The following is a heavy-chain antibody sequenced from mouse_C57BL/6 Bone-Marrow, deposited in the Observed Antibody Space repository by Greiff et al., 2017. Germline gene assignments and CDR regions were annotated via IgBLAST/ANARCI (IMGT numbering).Heavy chain of an antibody. CDR2: IRSKSSTYAT. Sequence: EVKLLESGGGLVQPKGSLKLSCAASGFTFNTYAMHWVRQAPGTGLEWVARIRSKSSTYATYYADSVKDRFTISRDDSQSMLYLQMNHLKTEDTAMYYCVRAVYWSGFAYWGQGTLVTVSA. D-gene: IGHD2-1*01. J-gene: IGHJ3*01. V-gene: IGHV10-3*01. CDR1: GFTFNTYA. CDR3: VRAVYWSGFAY.